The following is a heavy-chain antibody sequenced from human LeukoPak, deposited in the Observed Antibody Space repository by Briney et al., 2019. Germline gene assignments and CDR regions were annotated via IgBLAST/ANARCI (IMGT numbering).Heavy chain of an antibody. V-gene: IGHV4-4*07. D-gene: IGHD2-15*01. CDR1: GASVSNSY. CDR3: ARDVVGAPDDF. J-gene: IGHJ4*02. CDR2: IYVDGAT. Sequence: PSETLSLTCSVSGASVSNSYWSWIRQPAGKGLEWIGRIYVDGATSYNPSLKSRVTMSVETSKSQFSLKLTSVTAADTAVYYWARDVVGAPDDFWGRGILVTVSS.